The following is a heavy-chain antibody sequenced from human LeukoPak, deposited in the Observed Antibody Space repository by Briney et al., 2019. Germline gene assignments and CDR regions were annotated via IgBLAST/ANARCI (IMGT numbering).Heavy chain of an antibody. CDR1: GYTFTSYD. J-gene: IGHJ5*02. CDR3: AREDCGGRITMVRGSDNWFDP. V-gene: IGHV1-8*01. Sequence: RASVKVSCKASGYTFTSYDINWVRQATGQGLEWMGWMNPNSGNTGYAQKFQGRVTMTRNTSISTACMELSSLRSEDTAVYYCAREDCGGRITMVRGSDNWFDPWGQGTLVTVSS. D-gene: IGHD3-10*01. CDR2: MNPNSGNT.